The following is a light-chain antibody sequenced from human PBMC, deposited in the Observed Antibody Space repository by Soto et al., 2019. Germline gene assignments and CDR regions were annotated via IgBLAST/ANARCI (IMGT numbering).Light chain of an antibody. CDR3: VAWDTSLHALI. Sequence: QSALPQPPAVSAAPGQMVTISCSGTSSNIGSTYVSWYQHLPGTAPKLLIYDNNKRPSGIPARFSGSKSGTSATLGITGLQTGDEADYYCVAWDTSLHALILGGGTKLTVL. V-gene: IGLV1-51*01. CDR2: DNN. CDR1: SSNIGSTY. J-gene: IGLJ2*01.